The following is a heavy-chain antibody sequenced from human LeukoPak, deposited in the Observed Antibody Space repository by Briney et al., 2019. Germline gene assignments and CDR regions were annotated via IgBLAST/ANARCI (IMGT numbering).Heavy chain of an antibody. CDR1: GFTFDDYA. CDR2: ISGDGGST. Sequence: GGSLRLSCAASGFTFDDYAMHWGRQAPGKGLEWVSLISGDGGSTYYADSVKGRFTISRDNSKNSLYLQMNSLRTEDTALYYCAKGRYSYGSGNFDYWGQGTLVTVSS. J-gene: IGHJ4*02. CDR3: AKGRYSYGSGNFDY. V-gene: IGHV3-43*02. D-gene: IGHD5-18*01.